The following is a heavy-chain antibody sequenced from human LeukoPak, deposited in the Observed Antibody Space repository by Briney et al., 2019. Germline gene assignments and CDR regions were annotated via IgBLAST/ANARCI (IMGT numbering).Heavy chain of an antibody. Sequence: SETLSLTCTVSGGSISSYYWSWIRQPPGKGLEWIGYTYYSANTKYNPSLKSRVTISVDTSKNQFSLKLTSVTAADTAVYYCARESRDVETEGFDYWGQGTLVTVSS. D-gene: IGHD5-24*01. CDR3: ARESRDVETEGFDY. J-gene: IGHJ4*02. V-gene: IGHV4-59*01. CDR2: TYYSANT. CDR1: GGSISSYY.